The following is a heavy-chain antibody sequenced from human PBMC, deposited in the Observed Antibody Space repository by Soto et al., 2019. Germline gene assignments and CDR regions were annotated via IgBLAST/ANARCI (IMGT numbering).Heavy chain of an antibody. V-gene: IGHV1-18*01. CDR3: ARYDSSGYYWSDFDY. J-gene: IGHJ4*02. Sequence: ASVKVSCKASGYTFTSYGISWVRQAPGQGLEWMGWISAYNGNTNYAQKLQGRVTMTTDTSTSTAYMELRSLRSDDTAVYYCARYDSSGYYWSDFDYWGQGTLVTVSS. CDR1: GYTFTSYG. D-gene: IGHD3-22*01. CDR2: ISAYNGNT.